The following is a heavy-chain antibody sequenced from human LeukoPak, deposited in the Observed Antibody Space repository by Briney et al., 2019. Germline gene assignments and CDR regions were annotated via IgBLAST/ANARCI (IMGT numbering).Heavy chain of an antibody. D-gene: IGHD2-21*02. V-gene: IGHV3-48*04. CDR1: GFIFSDYN. CDR2: IDSSSSTI. CDR3: AKGLGDFGRTGAFDI. J-gene: IGHJ3*02. Sequence: GGSLRLSCEASGFIFSDYNMNWVRQAPGKGLEWLSFIDSSSSTIYYADSVKGRFAISRDNAKNSLFLQMDGLRAEDTALYFCAKGLGDFGRTGAFDIWGQGTMVTVSS.